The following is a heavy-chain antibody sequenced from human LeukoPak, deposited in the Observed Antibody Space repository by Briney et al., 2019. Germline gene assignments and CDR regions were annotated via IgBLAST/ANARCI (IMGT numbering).Heavy chain of an antibody. Sequence: SETLSLTCTVSGGSISSYYWSWIRQPAGKGLEWIGRIYTSGSTNYNPSLKSRVTMSVDTSKNQFSLNLSSVTAADTAVYYCARVRPHYDILTGYYLPYYYYMDIWGKGTTVTVSS. V-gene: IGHV4-4*07. CDR2: IYTSGST. CDR1: GGSISSYY. J-gene: IGHJ6*03. D-gene: IGHD3-9*01. CDR3: ARVRPHYDILTGYYLPYYYYMDI.